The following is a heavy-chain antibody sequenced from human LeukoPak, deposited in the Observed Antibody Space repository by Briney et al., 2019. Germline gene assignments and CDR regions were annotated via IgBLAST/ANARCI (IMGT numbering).Heavy chain of an antibody. CDR3: GRDRNSGSWYAGFDS. V-gene: IGHV3-66*01. J-gene: IGHJ4*02. CDR1: GFSFSSYA. D-gene: IGHD6-13*01. CDR2: ICSGGST. Sequence: GGSLRLSYAASGFSFSSYAMNWVRQAPGKWMECVSFICSGGSTDYADSVKGSFTISRDNAKNTLFLQMNSLRPEDTAVYYCGRDRNSGSWYAGFDSWGQGTLVTVSS.